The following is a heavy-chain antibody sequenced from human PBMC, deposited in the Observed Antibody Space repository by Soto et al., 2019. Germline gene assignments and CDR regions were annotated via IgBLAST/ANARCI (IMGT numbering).Heavy chain of an antibody. Sequence: SVKVSCKASGGTFSSYAISWVRQAPGQGLEWMGGIIPIFGTANYAQKFQGRVTMTRDTSTSTVYMELSSLRSENTAVYYCARDRYYYDSSGYHYWGQGTLVTVSS. CDR3: ARDRYYYDSSGYHY. D-gene: IGHD3-22*01. CDR2: IIPIFGTA. V-gene: IGHV1-69*05. CDR1: GGTFSSYA. J-gene: IGHJ4*02.